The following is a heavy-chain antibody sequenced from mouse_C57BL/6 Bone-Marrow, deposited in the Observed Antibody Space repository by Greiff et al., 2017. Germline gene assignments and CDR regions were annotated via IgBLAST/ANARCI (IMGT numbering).Heavy chain of an antibody. J-gene: IGHJ1*03. V-gene: IGHV1-80*01. Sequence: VQLQQSGAELVKPGASVKISCKASGYAFSSYWMNWVKQRPGKGLEWIGQIYPGDGDTNYNGKFKGKATLTADKSSSTAYMQLSSLTSEDSAVYFWAREAYGSSPHWYFDVWGTGTTVTVSS. D-gene: IGHD1-1*01. CDR3: AREAYGSSPHWYFDV. CDR1: GYAFSSYW. CDR2: IYPGDGDT.